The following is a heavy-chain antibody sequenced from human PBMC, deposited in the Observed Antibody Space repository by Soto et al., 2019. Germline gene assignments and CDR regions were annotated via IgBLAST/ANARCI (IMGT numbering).Heavy chain of an antibody. CDR1: GGSISSYY. Sequence: SETLSLTCTVSGGSISSYYWSWIRQPPGKGLEWIGYIYYSGSTNYNPSLKSRVTISVDTSKNQFSLKLSSVTAADTAMYYCARHVVTAAGPLSAVAYFDYWGQGTLVTVSS. V-gene: IGHV4-59*08. CDR2: IYYSGST. CDR3: ARHVVTAAGPLSAVAYFDY. D-gene: IGHD6-13*01. J-gene: IGHJ4*02.